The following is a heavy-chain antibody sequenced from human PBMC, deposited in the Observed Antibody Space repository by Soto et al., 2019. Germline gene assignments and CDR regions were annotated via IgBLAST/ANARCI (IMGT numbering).Heavy chain of an antibody. CDR1: GFTFSSYG. Sequence: GGSLRLSCAASGFTFSSYGMHWVRQAPGKGLEWVAVIWYDGSNKYYADSVKGGFTISRDNSKNPLYLQMNSLRAEDTAVYYCARDGTGSTYGMDVWGQGTTVTVSS. CDR3: ARDGTGSTYGMDV. J-gene: IGHJ6*02. D-gene: IGHD1-7*01. V-gene: IGHV3-33*01. CDR2: IWYDGSNK.